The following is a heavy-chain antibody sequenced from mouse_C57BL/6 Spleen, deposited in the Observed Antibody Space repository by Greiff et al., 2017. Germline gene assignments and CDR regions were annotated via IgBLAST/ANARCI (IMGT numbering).Heavy chain of an antibody. D-gene: IGHD2-2*01. CDR3: AREDGYDGY. CDR2: IDPSDSYT. Sequence: VQLQQSGAELVKPGASVKLSCKASGYTFTSYWMQWVKQRPGQGLEWIGEIDPSDSYTNYNQKFKGKATLTVDTSSSTAYMQLSSLTSEDSAVYYCAREDGYDGYWGQGTTLTVSS. J-gene: IGHJ2*01. V-gene: IGHV1-50*01. CDR1: GYTFTSYW.